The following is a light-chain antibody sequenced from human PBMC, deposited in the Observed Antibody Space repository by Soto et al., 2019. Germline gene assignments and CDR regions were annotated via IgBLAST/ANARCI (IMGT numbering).Light chain of an antibody. CDR1: RSEVGAYNY. CDR2: DVS. V-gene: IGLV2-14*03. CDR3: SAYTTSPTVV. J-gene: IGLJ2*01. Sequence: QSVLTQPASVSGSPGRSITISCTGTRSEVGAYNYVSWYQEHPGNAPKLMIYDVSARPSGVSNRFCGSKSGNTASLTISGLQAEHESDYYCSAYTTSPTVVFGGGTKVTVL.